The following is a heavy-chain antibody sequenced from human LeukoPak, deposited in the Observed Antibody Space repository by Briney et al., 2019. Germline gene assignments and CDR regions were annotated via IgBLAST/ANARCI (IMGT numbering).Heavy chain of an antibody. D-gene: IGHD3-22*01. J-gene: IGHJ5*02. Sequence: GGSLRLSCAASGFTFRNYGLHWVRQAPGKGLEWVAIISDDGTKRHYADSVKGRFSVSRDNSNKTLFLQMNNLEPNDTAVYYCAKDGHYYDSSGLLDHWGQGTLVIVSS. CDR2: ISDDGTKR. CDR3: AKDGHYYDSSGLLDH. CDR1: GFTFRNYG. V-gene: IGHV3-30*18.